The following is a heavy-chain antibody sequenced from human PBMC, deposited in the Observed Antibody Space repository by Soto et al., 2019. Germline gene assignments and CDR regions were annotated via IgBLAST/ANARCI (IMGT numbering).Heavy chain of an antibody. Sequence: QVQLVQSGAEVKKPGASVKVSCKASGYTFTSYGISWVRQAPGQGLEWMGWISAYNGNTNYAQKLQGRVTMTTDTSTSTAYQELRRLRADDTAVYYCAIELYTAMVMCSRRCFDPWGQGTLVTGSS. CDR3: AIELYTAMVMCSRRCFDP. D-gene: IGHD5-18*01. CDR1: GYTFTSYG. V-gene: IGHV1-18*01. CDR2: ISAYNGNT. J-gene: IGHJ5*02.